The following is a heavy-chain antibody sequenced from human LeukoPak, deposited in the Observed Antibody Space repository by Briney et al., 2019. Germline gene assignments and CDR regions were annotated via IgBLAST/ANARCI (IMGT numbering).Heavy chain of an antibody. D-gene: IGHD3-10*01. Sequence: GGSLRLSCAASGFTVSSNYMSWVRQAPGKGLEWVSVIYSGGSTYYADSVKGRFTISRDNSKNTLYLQMNSLRAEDTAVYYCVRDSVRDRFGYYYYYMDVWGKGTTVTVSS. CDR3: VRDSVRDRFGYYYYYMDV. V-gene: IGHV3-66*02. CDR2: IYSGGST. CDR1: GFTVSSNY. J-gene: IGHJ6*03.